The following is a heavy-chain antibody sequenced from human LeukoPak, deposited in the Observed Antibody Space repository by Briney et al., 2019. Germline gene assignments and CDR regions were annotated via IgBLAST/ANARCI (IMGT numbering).Heavy chain of an antibody. Sequence: GGSLRLSCAASGFTFSSSAMSWVRQAPGKGLEWVSSISGSGGSTYYADSVKGRFTISTDISKNTLYLQMNSLRAEDTAVFYCAKAPNNYDSSGYIDYWGQGTLVTVSS. CDR1: GFTFSSSA. CDR3: AKAPNNYDSSGYIDY. J-gene: IGHJ4*02. D-gene: IGHD3-22*01. V-gene: IGHV3-23*01. CDR2: ISGSGGST.